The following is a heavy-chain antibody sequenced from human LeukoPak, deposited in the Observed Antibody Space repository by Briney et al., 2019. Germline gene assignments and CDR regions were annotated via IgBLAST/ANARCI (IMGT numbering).Heavy chain of an antibody. Sequence: PSETLSLTCTVSGGSISTYYWTWIRQPPGKGLEWIGYIYYTGNTNYNPSLKSRVTMSVDTSKNHFSLKLSSVTAADTAVYYCARRDKLRYGDAFDMWGQGTMVTVSS. CDR3: ARRDKLRYGDAFDM. CDR2: IYYTGNT. CDR1: GGSISTYY. D-gene: IGHD1-14*01. J-gene: IGHJ3*02. V-gene: IGHV4-59*08.